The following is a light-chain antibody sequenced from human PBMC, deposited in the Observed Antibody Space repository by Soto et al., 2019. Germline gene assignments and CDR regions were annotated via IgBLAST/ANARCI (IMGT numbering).Light chain of an antibody. CDR2: DVS. J-gene: IGKJ4*01. CDR3: HQRSNWPLD. CDR1: QSVTKY. Sequence: EVVLTQSPATLSLSPRERATLSCRASQSVTKYLAWYQQKPGQALRLLIYDVSKRATGIPARFSGSGSETDFTLTISSLEPGDFAVYYCHQRSNWPLDFGGGTKLEIK. V-gene: IGKV3-11*01.